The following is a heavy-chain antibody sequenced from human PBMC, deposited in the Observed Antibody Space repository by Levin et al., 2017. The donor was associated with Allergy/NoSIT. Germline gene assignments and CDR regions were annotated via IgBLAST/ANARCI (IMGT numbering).Heavy chain of an antibody. CDR3: AKGDGFDFWSGSGKNWFDP. Sequence: PGGSLRLSCAASEFTFSKSAMIWVRQAPGMGLEWVSGISGGGGSTYYADSVKGRFTISRENSKNTLYLQMNGLRAEDTAIYYCAKGDGFDFWSGSGKNWFDPWGQGTLVTVSS. J-gene: IGHJ5*02. D-gene: IGHD3-3*01. CDR1: EFTFSKSA. CDR2: ISGGGGST. V-gene: IGHV3-23*01.